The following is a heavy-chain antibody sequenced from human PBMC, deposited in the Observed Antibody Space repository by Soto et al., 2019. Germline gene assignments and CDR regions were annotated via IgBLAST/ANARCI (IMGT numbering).Heavy chain of an antibody. CDR3: ARGREGVREALDY. Sequence: SETLSLTCAVYGESFSGYYWSWIRQPPGKGLEWIGEINHSGSTNYNPSLKSRVTISVDTSKNQFSLKLSSVTAADTAVYYCARGREGVREALDYWGQGTLVTVSS. CDR2: INHSGST. CDR1: GESFSGYY. J-gene: IGHJ4*02. V-gene: IGHV4-34*01. D-gene: IGHD3-10*01.